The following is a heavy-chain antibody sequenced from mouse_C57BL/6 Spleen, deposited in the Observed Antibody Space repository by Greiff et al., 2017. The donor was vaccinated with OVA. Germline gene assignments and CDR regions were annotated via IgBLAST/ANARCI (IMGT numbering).Heavy chain of an antibody. CDR2: IDPSDSDT. D-gene: IGHD2-12*01. Sequence: QVQLQQPGAELVKPGASVKLSCKASGYTFTSYWMQWVKQRPGQGLEWIGEIDPSDSDTNYNQKFKGKATLTVDKSSSTAYMQLSSLTSEDSAVYYCGRRGSYYTAYWGQGTLVTVSA. J-gene: IGHJ3*01. V-gene: IGHV1-50*01. CDR1: GYTFTSYW. CDR3: GRRGSYYTAY.